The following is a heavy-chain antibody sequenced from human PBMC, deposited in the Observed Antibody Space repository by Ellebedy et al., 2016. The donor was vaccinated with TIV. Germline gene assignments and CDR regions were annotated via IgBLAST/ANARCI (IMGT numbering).Heavy chain of an antibody. D-gene: IGHD3-10*01. V-gene: IGHV4-34*01. CDR1: GGSFSGYY. CDR2: INHSGST. J-gene: IGHJ4*02. CDR3: ARVAMVRGVIAFDY. Sequence: SETLSLTCAVYGGSFSGYYLSWIRQPPGKGLEWIGEINHSGSTNYNPSLKSRVTISVDTSKNQFSLKLSSVTAADTAVYYCARVAMVRGVIAFDYWGQGTLVTVSS.